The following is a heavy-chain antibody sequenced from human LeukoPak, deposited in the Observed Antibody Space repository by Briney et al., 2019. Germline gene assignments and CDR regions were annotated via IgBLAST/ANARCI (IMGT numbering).Heavy chain of an antibody. CDR3: ARIPAWLGAFGYFDV. CDR1: GFTFSDYY. V-gene: IGHV3-11*01. Sequence: GGSLRLSCAASGFTFSDYYMTWIRQAPGKGLEWASYIRSGGTTIYYADSVKGRFTISRDNAKNSLYLQMNSLRAEDTAVYFCARIPAWLGAFGYFDVWGRGTLVTVSS. D-gene: IGHD3-10*01. J-gene: IGHJ2*01. CDR2: IRSGGTTI.